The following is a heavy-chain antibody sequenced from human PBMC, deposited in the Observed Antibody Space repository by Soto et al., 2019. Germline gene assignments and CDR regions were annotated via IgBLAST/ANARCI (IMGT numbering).Heavy chain of an antibody. CDR2: SRNKARSYTT. CDR3: GRGLPTTGFDY. V-gene: IGHV3-72*01. Sequence: PGGSLRLSCAASGFTFSSYAMDWVRQSPGKGLEWVGRSRNKARSYTTDYAASVKGRFTISRDDSKSSVYLQMNSLKTEDTAVYYCGRGLPTTGFDYWGQGILVTVSS. CDR1: GFTFSSYA. J-gene: IGHJ4*02. D-gene: IGHD5-12*01.